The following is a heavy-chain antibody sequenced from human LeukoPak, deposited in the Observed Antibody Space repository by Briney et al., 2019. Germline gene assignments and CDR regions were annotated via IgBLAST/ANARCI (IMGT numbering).Heavy chain of an antibody. V-gene: IGHV3-7*03. CDR1: GFTFSSYW. Sequence: PGGSLRLSCAASGFTFSSYWMTWVRQAPGKGLEWVANTKQDGSEKYYVDSVKGRFTIFRDNAKNSLYLQMNSLRAEDTAVYYCAKETTVTNWFDPWGQGTLVTVSS. D-gene: IGHD4-17*01. CDR2: TKQDGSEK. J-gene: IGHJ5*02. CDR3: AKETTVTNWFDP.